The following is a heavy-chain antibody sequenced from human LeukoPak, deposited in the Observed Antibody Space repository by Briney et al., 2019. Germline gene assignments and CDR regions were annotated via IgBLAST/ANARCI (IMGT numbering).Heavy chain of an antibody. V-gene: IGHV5-51*01. CDR3: AREGYDSSGRNAFDI. J-gene: IGHJ3*02. D-gene: IGHD3-22*01. CDR2: IYPGDSDT. Sequence: GESLKISCKGSGYSFTSYWIGWVRQMPGKGLEWMGIIYPGDSDTRYSPSFQGQVTISADKSISTAYLQWSSLKASDTAMYYCAREGYDSSGRNAFDIWGQGTMVTVSS. CDR1: GYSFTSYW.